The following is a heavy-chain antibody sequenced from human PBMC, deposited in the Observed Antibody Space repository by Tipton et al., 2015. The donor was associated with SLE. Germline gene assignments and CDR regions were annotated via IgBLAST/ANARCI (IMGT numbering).Heavy chain of an antibody. D-gene: IGHD6-19*01. CDR3: ASTYSSGWYGYYFDY. CDR2: IYHSGST. Sequence: TLSLTCTVSGYSISSGYYWGWIRQPPGKGLEWIGSIYHSGSTYYNPSLKSRVTISVDTSKNQFSLKLSSVTAADTAVYYCASTYSSGWYGYYFDYWGQGTLVTVSS. V-gene: IGHV4-38-2*02. J-gene: IGHJ4*02. CDR1: GYSISSGYY.